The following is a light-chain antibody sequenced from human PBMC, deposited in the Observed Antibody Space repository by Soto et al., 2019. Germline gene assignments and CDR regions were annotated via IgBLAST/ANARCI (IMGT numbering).Light chain of an antibody. CDR1: QTIGSTS. J-gene: IGKJ1*01. V-gene: IGKV3-20*01. Sequence: EIVLSQSPGTLSLSVGERATLSCRSSQTIGSTSLAWYQQKPGQAPRLLIYGASTRATGIPDRFSGSESGTDFTLTISRLDPEDFAVYCCQQYGISPRTFGQGTKVDIK. CDR2: GAS. CDR3: QQYGISPRT.